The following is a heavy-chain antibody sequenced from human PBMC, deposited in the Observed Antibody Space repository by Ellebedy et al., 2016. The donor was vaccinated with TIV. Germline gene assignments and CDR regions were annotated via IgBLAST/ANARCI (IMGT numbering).Heavy chain of an antibody. CDR1: GDSISSSNYY. V-gene: IGHV4-39*01. J-gene: IGHJ4*02. CDR2: IFHIGST. Sequence: MPSETLSLTCTVAGDSISSSNYYWGWIRQPPGKGLEWIGSIFHIGSTYYNPSLKSRVTISVDTSKNQFSLRLSSVTAADTAVYYCARLPGEDSRGYYFDHWGQGTLVTVSS. CDR3: ARLPGEDSRGYYFDH. D-gene: IGHD3-22*01.